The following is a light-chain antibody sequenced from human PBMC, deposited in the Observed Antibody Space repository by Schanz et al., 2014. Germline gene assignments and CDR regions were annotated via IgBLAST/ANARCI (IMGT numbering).Light chain of an antibody. CDR2: RNN. CDR1: SSNIGSNY. Sequence: QSVLAQPPSASGPPGQRVTISCSGSSSNIGSNYVYWYQQLPGTAPKLLIYRNNQRPSGVPDRFSGSRSGTSASLAITGLQAEDEADYYCSSYAGSNNPVVFGGGTKLTVL. CDR3: SSYAGSNNPVV. J-gene: IGLJ2*01. V-gene: IGLV1-47*01.